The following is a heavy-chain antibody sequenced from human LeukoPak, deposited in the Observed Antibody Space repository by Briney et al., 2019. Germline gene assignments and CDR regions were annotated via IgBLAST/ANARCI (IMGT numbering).Heavy chain of an antibody. V-gene: IGHV1-2*02. D-gene: IGHD2-8*01. CDR2: INLNSGGT. CDR3: ARAPWGDGVSLFDG. J-gene: IGHJ4*02. Sequence: GASVRVSCKASRYTFSDYHMHWVRQDPGQGLEWMGWINLNSGGTNYAQNFLGRVTMTRDTSINTDYMELSRLTSDDTALYYCARAPWGDGVSLFDGWGQGVPVTVSS. CDR1: RYTFSDYH.